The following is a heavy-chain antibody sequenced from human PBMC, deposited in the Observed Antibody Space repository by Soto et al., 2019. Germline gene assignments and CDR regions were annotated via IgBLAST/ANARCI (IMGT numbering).Heavy chain of an antibody. CDR2: IFSSGES. D-gene: IGHD3-10*01. J-gene: IGHJ4*02. V-gene: IGHV3-53*01. Sequence: GGSLRLSCAASGFTVISTYMSWVRQAPGKGLEWVSIIFSSGESFYADSVKGRFTISRDSSDNTVYLQMNSLKAEDTAVYYCARGGRGMVRTFDHWGQGTLVTVSS. CDR1: GFTVISTY. CDR3: ARGGRGMVRTFDH.